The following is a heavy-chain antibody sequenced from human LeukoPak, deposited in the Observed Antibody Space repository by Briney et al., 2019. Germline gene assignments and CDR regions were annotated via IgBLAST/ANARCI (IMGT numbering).Heavy chain of an antibody. D-gene: IGHD1-1*01. CDR1: GFTFSSYG. J-gene: IGHJ4*02. Sequence: GGALRLSCAASGFTFSSYGMHWVRQAPGKGLEWVAIIWYDGSNKDYADSVKGRFIISRDNSKNTLYIQMNSLRAEDTAVYYCATERAGTSGYIVFDNWGQGILVTVSS. V-gene: IGHV3-33*01. CDR3: ATERAGTSGYIVFDN. CDR2: IWYDGSNK.